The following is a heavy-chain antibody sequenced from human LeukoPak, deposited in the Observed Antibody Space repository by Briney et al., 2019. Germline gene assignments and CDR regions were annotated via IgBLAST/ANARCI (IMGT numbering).Heavy chain of an antibody. CDR3: ARHSMSAGSDWFDP. V-gene: IGHV4-59*08. D-gene: IGHD6-25*01. Sequence: SETLSLTCTVSGGSISSYYWSWIRQPPGKGLEWIGYIYYSGSTNYNPSLKSRVTISVDTSKNQFSLKLSSVTAADTTVYYCARHSMSAGSDWFDPWGQGTLVTVSS. CDR1: GGSISSYY. CDR2: IYYSGST. J-gene: IGHJ5*02.